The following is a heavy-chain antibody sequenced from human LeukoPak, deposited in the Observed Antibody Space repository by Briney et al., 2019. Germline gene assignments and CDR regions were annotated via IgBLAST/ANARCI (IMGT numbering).Heavy chain of an antibody. D-gene: IGHD6-13*01. V-gene: IGHV1-18*01. CDR3: ARIAIPHSSSCYFDY. CDR1: GYTFTSYG. Sequence: ASVKVSCKASGYTFTSYGISWVRQAPGQGLEWMGWISAYNGNTNYAQKLQGRVTMTTDTSTSTAYMELRSLRSDDTAVYYCARIAIPHSSSCYFDYWGQGTLVTVSS. J-gene: IGHJ4*02. CDR2: ISAYNGNT.